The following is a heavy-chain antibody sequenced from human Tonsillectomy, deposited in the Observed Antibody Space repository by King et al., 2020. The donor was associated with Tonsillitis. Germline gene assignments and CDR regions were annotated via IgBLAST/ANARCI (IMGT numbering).Heavy chain of an antibody. J-gene: IGHJ6*03. D-gene: IGHD2-8*01. V-gene: IGHV3-33*01. CDR3: ARAAMVDDSVYYYMDV. Sequence: VQLVESGGGVVQPGRSLRLSCEASGFTFSSYGMHWVRQAPGKGLEWVTLIWYDGSNKYYADSVKGRFTISRDNSKNTLYLQMNSLRAEDTAVYYCARAAMVDDSVYYYMDV. CDR1: GFTFSSYG. CDR2: IWYDGSNK.